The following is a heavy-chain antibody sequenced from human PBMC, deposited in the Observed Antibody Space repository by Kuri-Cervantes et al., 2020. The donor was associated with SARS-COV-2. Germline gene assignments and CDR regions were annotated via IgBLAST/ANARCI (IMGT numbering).Heavy chain of an antibody. Sequence: GESLKISCAASEFTFSSFGMHWVRQAPGKGLEWVAVVWFDGSRQYYADSVKGRFTISRDNSKNTMYLEMNSLRAEDTAVYYCARDMACTSTSCYGFDYWGQGTLVTVSS. D-gene: IGHD2-2*01. J-gene: IGHJ4*02. CDR1: EFTFSSFG. V-gene: IGHV3-33*01. CDR3: ARDMACTSTSCYGFDY. CDR2: VWFDGSRQ.